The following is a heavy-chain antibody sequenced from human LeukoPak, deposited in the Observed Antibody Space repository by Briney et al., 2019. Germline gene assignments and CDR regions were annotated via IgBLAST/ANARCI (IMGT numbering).Heavy chain of an antibody. D-gene: IGHD5-18*01. Sequence: SETLSLTCTLSGGSISSSSYYCGWIRQPPGKGLEWIGSIYYSGSTYYNPSLKRRVTISVDTSKNQFSLKLSSVTAADTAVYYCARSTDDGYSYGHDYWGQGTLVTVSS. V-gene: IGHV4-39*01. J-gene: IGHJ4*02. CDR2: IYYSGST. CDR1: GGSISSSSYY. CDR3: ARSTDDGYSYGHDY.